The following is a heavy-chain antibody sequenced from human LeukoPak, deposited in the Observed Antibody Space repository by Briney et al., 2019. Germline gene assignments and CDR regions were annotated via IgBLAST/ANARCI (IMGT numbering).Heavy chain of an antibody. CDR1: GGSFSGYY. V-gene: IGHV4-34*01. CDR2: INHSGST. Sequence: PSETLSLTCAVYGGSFSGYYWSWIRQPPGKGLEWIGEINHSGSTNYNPSLKSRVTISVDTSKNQFSLKLSSVTAADTAVYYCARGRSGSYRLKYFDYWGQGTLVTVSS. J-gene: IGHJ4*02. D-gene: IGHD1-26*01. CDR3: ARGRSGSYRLKYFDY.